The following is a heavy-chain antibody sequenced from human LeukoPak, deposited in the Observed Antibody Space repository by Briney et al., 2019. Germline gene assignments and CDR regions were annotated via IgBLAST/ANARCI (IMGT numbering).Heavy chain of an antibody. Sequence: PGGSLRLSCAASGFTFSSYAMSWVRQAPGKGLEWVANIKQDGSEKYYVDSVKGRFTISRGNAKNSLSLQMNSLRAEDTAVYFCARQRSSGLSQQVDYWGQGTLVTVSS. CDR2: IKQDGSEK. CDR3: ARQRSSGLSQQVDY. D-gene: IGHD6-19*01. V-gene: IGHV3-7*03. CDR1: GFTFSSYA. J-gene: IGHJ4*02.